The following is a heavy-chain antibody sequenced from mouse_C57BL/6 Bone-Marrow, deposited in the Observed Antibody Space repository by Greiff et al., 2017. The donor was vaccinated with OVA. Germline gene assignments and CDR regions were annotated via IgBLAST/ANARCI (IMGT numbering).Heavy chain of an antibody. V-gene: IGHV14-4*01. Sequence: EVQLQQSGAELVRPGASVKLSCTASGFNIKDDYMHWVKQRPEQGLEWIGWIDPENGDTEYASQFQGKATITEDTSSNTAYLQLSSLTSEDTAVYYCTPGSTWFAYWGQGTLVTVSA. D-gene: IGHD1-1*01. J-gene: IGHJ3*01. CDR2: IDPENGDT. CDR3: TPGSTWFAY. CDR1: GFNIKDDY.